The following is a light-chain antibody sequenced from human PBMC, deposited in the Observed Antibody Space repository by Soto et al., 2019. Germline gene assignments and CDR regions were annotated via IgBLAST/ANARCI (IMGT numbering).Light chain of an antibody. Sequence: QSVLTQPPSASGTPGQRVTISCSGSSSNIGSHTVSWYQHLPGTAPKLLIYGNNQRPSGVPDRFSASKSGTSASLAVSGLQSEDEGDYYCATWDDSLNTWVFGGGTKLTVL. CDR1: SSNIGSHT. J-gene: IGLJ3*02. CDR2: GNN. CDR3: ATWDDSLNTWV. V-gene: IGLV1-44*01.